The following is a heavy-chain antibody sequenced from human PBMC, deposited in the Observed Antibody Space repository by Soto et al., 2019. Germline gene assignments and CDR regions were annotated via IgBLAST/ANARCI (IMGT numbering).Heavy chain of an antibody. Sequence: QLVESGGGLVKPGGSLRLSCAASGFTFKDDGMNWVRQAPGKGLEWVGRIQSKTDGGTTDYAAPVRGRYTLSRDDSENTLFLQLDSLKTEDPAVYYCTAFMAAFRNWGPATPVTVSS. V-gene: IGHV3-15*07. D-gene: IGHD6-6*01. CDR1: GFTFKDDG. J-gene: IGHJ4*02. CDR3: TAFMAAFRN. CDR2: IQSKTDGGTT.